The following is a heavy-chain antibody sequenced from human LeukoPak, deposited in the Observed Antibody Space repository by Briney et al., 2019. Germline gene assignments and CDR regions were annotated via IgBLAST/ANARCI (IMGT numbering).Heavy chain of an antibody. D-gene: IGHD4-11*01. J-gene: IGHJ5*02. CDR1: GGSISSYY. Sequence: SETLSLTCTVSGGSISSYYWSWIRQPAGKGLEWIGRIYTSGSTNYNPSLKSRVTMSVDTSKNQFSLKLSSVTAADTAVYYCARDHHNPTTVTTGSWFDPWGQGTLVTVSS. CDR3: ARDHHNPTTVTTGSWFDP. CDR2: IYTSGST. V-gene: IGHV4-4*07.